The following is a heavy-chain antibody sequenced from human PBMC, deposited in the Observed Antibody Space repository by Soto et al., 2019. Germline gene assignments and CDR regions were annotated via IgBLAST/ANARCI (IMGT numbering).Heavy chain of an antibody. CDR1: GYTYTSYF. D-gene: IGHD6-19*01. Sequence: ASVKVSCKASGYTYTSYFMHWVRQAPGQGLEWMGILNPNGGSTTYAQKFQGRVTMTRDTSTSTVYMELSSLRSEDTAVYYCSRAVARYDAFDIWGQGTMVTVSS. J-gene: IGHJ3*02. V-gene: IGHV1-46*03. CDR2: LNPNGGST. CDR3: SRAVARYDAFDI.